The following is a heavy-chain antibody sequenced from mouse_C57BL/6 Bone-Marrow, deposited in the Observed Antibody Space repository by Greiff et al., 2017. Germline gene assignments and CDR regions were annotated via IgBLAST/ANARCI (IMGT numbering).Heavy chain of an antibody. J-gene: IGHJ3*01. CDR2: IDPENGDT. V-gene: IGHV14-4*01. CDR1: GFNIKDDY. CDR3: TTLKLAWFAY. Sequence: EVQLQQSGAELVRPGASVTLSCTASGFNIKDDYMPWVKQRPEQGLAWIGWIDPENGDTEYASKFQGKATITAETSSNTAYLQLSSLTSEDTAVYYCTTLKLAWFAYWGQGTLVTVSA.